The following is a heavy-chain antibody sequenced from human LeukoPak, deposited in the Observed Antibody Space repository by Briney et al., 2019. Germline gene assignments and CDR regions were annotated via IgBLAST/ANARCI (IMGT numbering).Heavy chain of an antibody. V-gene: IGHV3-53*01. J-gene: IGHJ4*02. D-gene: IGHD5-18*01. Sequence: GGSLRLSCAASGFTFSSYGMHWVRQAPGKGLEWVSVIYSGGSTYYADSVKGRFTISRDNSKNTLYLQMNSLRAEDTAVYYCARGYSYGNFDYWGQGTLVTVSS. CDR3: ARGYSYGNFDY. CDR1: GFTFSSYG. CDR2: IYSGGST.